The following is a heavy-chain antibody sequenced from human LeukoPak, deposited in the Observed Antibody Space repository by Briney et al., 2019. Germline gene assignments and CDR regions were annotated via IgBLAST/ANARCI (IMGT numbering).Heavy chain of an antibody. Sequence: GESLKISCKGSGYSFTSYWIGWVRQMPGKGLEWMGIIYPGDSDTRYSPSFQGQVTISADKSISTAYLQWSSLKASDTAMYCCARRSYSGSFIRGHGNYFDYWGQGTLVTVSS. D-gene: IGHD1-26*01. CDR1: GYSFTSYW. J-gene: IGHJ4*02. CDR3: ARRSYSGSFIRGHGNYFDY. CDR2: IYPGDSDT. V-gene: IGHV5-51*01.